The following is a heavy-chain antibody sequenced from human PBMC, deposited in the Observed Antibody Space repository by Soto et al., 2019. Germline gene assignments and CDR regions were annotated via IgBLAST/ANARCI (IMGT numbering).Heavy chain of an antibody. Sequence: PSETLSLTCTVSGGSISSSSYYWGWIRQPPGKGLEWIGSIYYSGSTYYNPSLKSRVTISVDTSKNQFSLKLSSVTAADTAVYYCASLFRIVPQAGYSSSWYWFDPWGQGTLVTVSS. CDR1: GGSISSSSYY. D-gene: IGHD6-13*01. J-gene: IGHJ5*02. CDR3: ASLFRIVPQAGYSSSWYWFDP. CDR2: IYYSGST. V-gene: IGHV4-39*07.